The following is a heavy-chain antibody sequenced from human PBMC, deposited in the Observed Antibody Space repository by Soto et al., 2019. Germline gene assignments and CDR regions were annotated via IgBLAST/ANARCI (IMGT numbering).Heavy chain of an antibody. CDR3: VSGLRSSSYS. J-gene: IGHJ4*02. D-gene: IGHD2-2*01. CDR1: GFTFSSNW. Sequence: GGSLRLSCAASGFTFSSNWMTWVRQAPGKGLEWVATIKEDGSEKYYVDSVKGRFTISRDNAKSSLYLQMNSLRAEDTAVYYCVSGLRSSSYSWGQGTLVTVSS. V-gene: IGHV3-7*01. CDR2: IKEDGSEK.